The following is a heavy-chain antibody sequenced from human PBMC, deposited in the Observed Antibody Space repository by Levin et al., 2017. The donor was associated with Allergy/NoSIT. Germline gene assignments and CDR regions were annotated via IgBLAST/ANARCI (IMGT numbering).Heavy chain of an antibody. CDR2: ISYDGSNK. CDR1: GFTFSSYA. J-gene: IGHJ4*02. V-gene: IGHV3-30*04. D-gene: IGHD2-21*02. Sequence: GESLKISCAASGFTFSSYAMHWVRQAPGKGLEWVAVISYDGSNKYYADSVKGRFTISRDNSKNTLYLQMNSLRAEDTAVYYCARGLSADWGQGTLVTVSS. CDR3: ARGLSAD.